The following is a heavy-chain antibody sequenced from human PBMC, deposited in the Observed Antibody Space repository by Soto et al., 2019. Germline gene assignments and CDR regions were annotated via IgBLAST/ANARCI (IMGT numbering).Heavy chain of an antibody. J-gene: IGHJ4*02. CDR2: IKTTAAGGTT. CDR3: TGGDIAGDFDY. D-gene: IGHD5-12*01. CDR1: GFSFNNAW. V-gene: IGHV3-15*01. Sequence: EVQMVESGGGLVQPGGSLRLSCAASGFSFNNAWMSWVRQAPGKGLEWVGRIKTTAAGGTTDYAAPVKGRFTISRDDSKNTVYLLMNSLKTEETAVYLCTGGDIAGDFDYWGQGTLVTVSS.